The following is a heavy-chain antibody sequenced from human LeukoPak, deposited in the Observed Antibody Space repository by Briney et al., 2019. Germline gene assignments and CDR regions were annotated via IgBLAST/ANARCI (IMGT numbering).Heavy chain of an antibody. CDR2: IYPGDSDT. J-gene: IGHJ3*02. D-gene: IGHD1-26*01. CDR3: ARHVGPEGTIVGAIIDAFDI. CDR1: GYSFTSYW. V-gene: IGHV5-51*01. Sequence: TGESLKISCKGSGYSFTSYWIGWVRQMPGKGLEWMGIIYPGDSDTRYSPSFQGQVTISADKSISTAYLQWSSLKASDTAMYYCARHVGPEGTIVGAIIDAFDIWGQGTMVTVSS.